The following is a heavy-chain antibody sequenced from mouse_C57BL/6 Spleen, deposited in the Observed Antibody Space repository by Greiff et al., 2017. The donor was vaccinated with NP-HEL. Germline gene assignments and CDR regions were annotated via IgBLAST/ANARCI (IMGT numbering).Heavy chain of an antibody. J-gene: IGHJ4*01. CDR1: GFSLTSYG. Sequence: QVQLQQSGPGLVQPSQSLSITCTVSGFSLTSYGVHWVRQSPGKGLEWLGVIWRGGSTDYNAAFMSRLSITKDNSKSQVFFKMNSLQADDTAIYYCAKNLGYYGSNYAMDYWGQGTSVTVSS. CDR2: IWRGGST. D-gene: IGHD1-1*01. CDR3: AKNLGYYGSNYAMDY. V-gene: IGHV2-5*01.